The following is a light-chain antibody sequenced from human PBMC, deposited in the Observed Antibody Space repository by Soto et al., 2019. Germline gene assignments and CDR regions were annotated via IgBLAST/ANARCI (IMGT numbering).Light chain of an antibody. V-gene: IGKV1-8*01. J-gene: IGKJ3*01. CDR1: QGISSY. CDR3: QQYYTSPFT. Sequence: AIRMTQSPSSLSASTGDRVTITCRASQGISSYLAWYQQKPGKAPNLLIYGASTLQSGVPSRFSGSGSGTDFALTISCRQSEEFATYYCQQYYTSPFTFGPGTELDIK. CDR2: GAS.